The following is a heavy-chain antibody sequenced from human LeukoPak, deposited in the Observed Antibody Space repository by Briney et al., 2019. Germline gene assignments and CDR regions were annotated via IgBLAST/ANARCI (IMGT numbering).Heavy chain of an antibody. CDR3: SRDSHYDFWRGYHNPLPSFEY. CDR1: GFTFGDYL. V-gene: IGHV3-49*04. CDR2: IKSKADGGTT. J-gene: IGHJ4*02. D-gene: IGHD3-3*01. Sequence: PGGSLRLSCITSGFTFGDYLITWVRQAPGKGLEWVAFIKSKADGGTTEYAASVKARFSISRDDSKSIASLQMNNLKSEDTAVYYCSRDSHYDFWRGYHNPLPSFEYWGQGTLVIVSS.